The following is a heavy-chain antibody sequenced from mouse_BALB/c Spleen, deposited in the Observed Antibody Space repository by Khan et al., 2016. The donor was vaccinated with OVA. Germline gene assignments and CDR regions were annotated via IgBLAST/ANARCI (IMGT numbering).Heavy chain of an antibody. D-gene: IGHD1-2*01. CDR2: ISYSGST. CDR3: ARTARIKY. CDR1: GYSLTSGYG. J-gene: IGHJ2*01. V-gene: IGHV3-2*02. Sequence: EVQLQESGPGLVKPSQSLSLTCTVTGYSLTSGYGWNWLRQFPGNKLEWMGYISYSGSTNYNPSLKSRISITRDTSKNQFFLQLNSVTTEDTATXYCARTARIKYWGQGTTLTVSS.